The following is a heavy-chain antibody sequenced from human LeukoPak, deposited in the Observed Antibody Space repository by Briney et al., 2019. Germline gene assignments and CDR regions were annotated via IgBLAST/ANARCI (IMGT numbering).Heavy chain of an antibody. D-gene: IGHD3-10*01. Sequence: ASVKVSCKASGGTFISYAISWVRQAPGQGLEWMGGIIPIFGTANYAQKFHGRVTITTDESTSTAYMELSSLRSEDTAVYYCARDFYGSGSYDYWGQGTLVTVSS. CDR2: IIPIFGTA. CDR1: GGTFISYA. J-gene: IGHJ4*02. V-gene: IGHV1-69*05. CDR3: ARDFYGSGSYDY.